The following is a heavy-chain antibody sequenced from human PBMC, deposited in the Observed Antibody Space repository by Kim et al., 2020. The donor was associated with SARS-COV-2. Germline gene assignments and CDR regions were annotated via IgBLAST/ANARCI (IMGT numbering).Heavy chain of an antibody. V-gene: IGHV3-33*01. J-gene: IGHJ6*02. CDR3: ASDRGLGGGMDV. CDR2: IWYDGSNK. D-gene: IGHD3-10*01. Sequence: GGSLRLSCAASGFTFSSYGMHWVRQAPGKGLKWVAVIWYDGSNKYYADSVKGRFTISRDNSKNTLYLQKNSRRAEDTAVYYCASDRGLGGGMDVWGQGTTVTVSS. CDR1: GFTFSSYG.